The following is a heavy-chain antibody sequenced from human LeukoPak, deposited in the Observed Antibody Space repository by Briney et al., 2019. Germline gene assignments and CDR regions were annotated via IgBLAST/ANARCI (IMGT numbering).Heavy chain of an antibody. D-gene: IGHD6-19*01. CDR2: ISWNSGSI. Sequence: PGGSLRLSCAASGFTFDDYAMHWVRQAPGKGLEWVSGISWNSGSIGYADSVKGRFTISRDNAKNSLYLQMNSLRAEDMALYHCAKGTGGYSSGGYFDYWGQGTLVTVSS. CDR1: GFTFDDYA. J-gene: IGHJ4*02. CDR3: AKGTGGYSSGGYFDY. V-gene: IGHV3-9*03.